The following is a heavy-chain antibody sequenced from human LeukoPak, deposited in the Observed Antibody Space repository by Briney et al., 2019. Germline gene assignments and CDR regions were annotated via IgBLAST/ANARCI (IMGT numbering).Heavy chain of an antibody. D-gene: IGHD3-22*01. CDR3: AKGVYYDSSAYNAFDI. CDR1: GFTFSSYA. CDR2: ISGSGGSI. J-gene: IGHJ3*02. Sequence: GGSLRLFCAASGFTFSSYAMSWVRQAPGKGLEWVSAISGSGGSIYYADSVKGRFIISRDNSKNTLYPQMNSLRAEDTAVYYCAKGVYYDSSAYNAFDIWGQGTMVTVSS. V-gene: IGHV3-23*01.